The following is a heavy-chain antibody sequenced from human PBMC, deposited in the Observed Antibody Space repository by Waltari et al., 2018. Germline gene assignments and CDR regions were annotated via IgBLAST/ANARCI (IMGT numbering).Heavy chain of an antibody. V-gene: IGHV4-39*07. J-gene: IGHJ4*02. CDR2: IYYSGST. CDR1: GGSISSSSYS. CDR3: AREGIAAALIDY. D-gene: IGHD6-13*01. Sequence: QLQLQESGPGLVKPSETLSLTCTVSGGSISSSSYSWGWIRQPPGKGLEWIGSIYYSGSTYYNPSLKSRVTISVDTSKNQFSLKLSSVTAADTAVYYCAREGIAAALIDYWGQGTLVTVSS.